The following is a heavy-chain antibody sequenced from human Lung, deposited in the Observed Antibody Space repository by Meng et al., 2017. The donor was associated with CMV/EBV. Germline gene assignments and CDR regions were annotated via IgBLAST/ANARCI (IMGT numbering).Heavy chain of an antibody. J-gene: IGHJ4*02. V-gene: IGHV3-21*01. CDR3: ARDYYGSTDNY. D-gene: IGHD4-23*01. Sequence: GESLKTPCAASGFNFSDYSMNWVRQAPGKGLEWVSSITYSSSYIYYADSVKGRFTITRDNAKNSLYLQMNSLRAEDTAVYYCARDYYGSTDNYWGQGTLVTVSS. CDR1: GFNFSDYS. CDR2: ITYSSSYI.